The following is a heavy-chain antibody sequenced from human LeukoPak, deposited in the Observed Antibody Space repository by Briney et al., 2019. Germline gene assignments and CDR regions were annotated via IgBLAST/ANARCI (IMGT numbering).Heavy chain of an antibody. Sequence: GRSLRLSCAASGITFSSYGMHWGRRAPGKGLEGVAVISYDGSNKYYADSVKGRFTISRDNSKNTLYLQINSLRAEDTAVYYCAKDWLYGSGSCYPTGYYYYYGMDVWGQGTTVTVSS. J-gene: IGHJ6*02. CDR3: AKDWLYGSGSCYPTGYYYYYGMDV. CDR1: GITFSSYG. D-gene: IGHD3-10*01. CDR2: ISYDGSNK. V-gene: IGHV3-30*18.